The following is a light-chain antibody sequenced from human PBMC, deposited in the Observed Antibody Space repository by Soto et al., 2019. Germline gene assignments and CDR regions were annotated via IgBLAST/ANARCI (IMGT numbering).Light chain of an antibody. Sequence: EIVRTQSPATLSVAPGDRATLSCRASQSVSTKLAWFQQSRGQAPRLLIYDASNRATGIPARFSGSGSGTDFTLNISSLEPEDFAVYYCHQRSNWPPAITFGQGTRLEIK. CDR3: HQRSNWPPAIT. V-gene: IGKV3-11*01. J-gene: IGKJ5*01. CDR2: DAS. CDR1: QSVSTK.